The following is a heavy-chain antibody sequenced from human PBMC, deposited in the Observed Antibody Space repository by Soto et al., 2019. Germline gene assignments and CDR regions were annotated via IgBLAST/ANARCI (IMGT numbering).Heavy chain of an antibody. CDR1: GGSISSSSYY. J-gene: IGHJ5*02. V-gene: IGHV4-39*01. D-gene: IGHD1-26*01. Sequence: SETLSLTCTVSGGSISSSSYYWGWIRQPPGKGLEWIGSIYYSGSTYYNPSLKSRVTISVDTSKNQFSLKLSSVTAADTAVYYCARGGASNWFDPWGQGTLVTVSS. CDR3: ARGGASNWFDP. CDR2: IYYSGST.